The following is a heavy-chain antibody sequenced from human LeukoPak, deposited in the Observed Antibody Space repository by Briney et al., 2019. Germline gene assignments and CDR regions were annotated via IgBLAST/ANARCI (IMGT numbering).Heavy chain of an antibody. CDR3: ARADVDV. Sequence: PGGSLRLSCAASGFNFNIYSFNWVRQAPGKGLEWVSYISSSSSKIYYADSVKGRFTTSRDSGKTSVYLQMNSLRVEDTAVYYCARADVDVWGKGTTVAVSS. V-gene: IGHV3-48*01. CDR1: GFNFNIYS. J-gene: IGHJ6*03. CDR2: ISSSSSKI.